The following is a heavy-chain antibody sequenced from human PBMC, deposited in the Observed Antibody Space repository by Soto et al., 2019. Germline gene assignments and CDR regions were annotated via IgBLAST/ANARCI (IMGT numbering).Heavy chain of an antibody. Sequence: SETLSLTCSVSTYSISSGFFWGWIRQPPGKGLEWIGSIFHTGDSYYNPSLKSRITMSVDTSRNQFSLKLTSLTAADTAVYYCARDTNSLDPWGQGTLVTLSS. CDR2: IFHTGDS. V-gene: IGHV4-38-2*02. J-gene: IGHJ5*02. D-gene: IGHD5-18*01. CDR3: ARDTNSLDP. CDR1: TYSISSGFF.